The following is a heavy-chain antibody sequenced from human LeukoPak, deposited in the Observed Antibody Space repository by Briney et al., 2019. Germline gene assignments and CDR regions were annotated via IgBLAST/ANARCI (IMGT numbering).Heavy chain of an antibody. Sequence: SETLSLTCGVYGASFSSYYWTGIRQPPGKGLEWIGEIHHSGTTNYNPSLRSRVTMSVDTSKNQFSLKLSSVTAADTAVYYCARWYGSGSPNPRRDWFDPWGQGTLVTVS. V-gene: IGHV4-34*01. D-gene: IGHD3-10*01. CDR3: ARWYGSGSPNPRRDWFDP. CDR2: IHHSGTT. CDR1: GASFSSYY. J-gene: IGHJ5*02.